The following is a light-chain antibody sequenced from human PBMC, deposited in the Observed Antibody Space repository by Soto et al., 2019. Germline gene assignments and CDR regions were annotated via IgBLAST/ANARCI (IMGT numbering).Light chain of an antibody. CDR2: DAT. V-gene: IGLV2-11*01. Sequence: QPVLTQPRSVSGSPGQSVTISCTGASGNIGAYNFVSWYQLHPDKAPKVIIYDATKRPSGVPDRFSGSKSGNTASLTISGLQAEDEADYYCCSYAGGYTFVFGNGTKVTVL. CDR1: SGNIGAYNF. J-gene: IGLJ1*01. CDR3: CSYAGGYTFV.